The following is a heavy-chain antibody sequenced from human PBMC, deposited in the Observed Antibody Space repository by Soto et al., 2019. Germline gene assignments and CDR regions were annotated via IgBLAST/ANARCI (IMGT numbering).Heavy chain of an antibody. CDR1: GFPFSMSA. CDR2: TGLNGRTT. CDR3: ATVHSTSRSFDY. Sequence: EVQLLESGGGLVQPGGSLRLSCAASGFPFSMSAMTWVRQAPGKGLEWVSTTGLNGRTTYYADSAKGRFTVSRDNTKNTLDLQMSSLRAEDTAVYYCATVHSTSRSFDYWGQGTLVTVSS. D-gene: IGHD6-6*01. V-gene: IGHV3-23*01. J-gene: IGHJ4*02.